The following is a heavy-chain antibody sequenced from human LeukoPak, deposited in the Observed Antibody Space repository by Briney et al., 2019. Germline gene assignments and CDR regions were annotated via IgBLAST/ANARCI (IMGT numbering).Heavy chain of an antibody. CDR2: IYYSGST. Sequence: SETLSLTCTVSGGSISSSSYYWGWIRQPPGKGLEWIGSIYYSGSTYYNPSLKSRVTISVDTSKNQFSLKLSSVTAADTAVYYCARVTGYPNLFDYWGQGTLVTVSS. V-gene: IGHV4-39*01. CDR3: ARVTGYPNLFDY. D-gene: IGHD7-27*01. CDR1: GGSISSSSYY. J-gene: IGHJ4*02.